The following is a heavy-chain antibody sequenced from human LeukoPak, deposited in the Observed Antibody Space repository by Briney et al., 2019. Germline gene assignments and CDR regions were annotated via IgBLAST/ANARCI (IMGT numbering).Heavy chain of an antibody. CDR2: IRYDGSNK. CDR3: ATDRYSSSWFDGFDI. CDR1: GFIFSPYA. V-gene: IGHV3-30*02. J-gene: IGHJ3*02. D-gene: IGHD6-13*01. Sequence: PGGSLRLSCAASGFIFSPYAMSWVRQAPGKGLEWVAFIRYDGSNKYYADSVKGRFTISGDNDKNSLYLQMNSLRAEDTAVYYCATDRYSSSWFDGFDIWGQGTMVTVSA.